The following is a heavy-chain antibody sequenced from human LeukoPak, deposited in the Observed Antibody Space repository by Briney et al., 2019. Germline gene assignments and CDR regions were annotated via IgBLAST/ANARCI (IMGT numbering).Heavy chain of an antibody. CDR3: AKDHRGAGYSSSWYGEYYFGY. J-gene: IGHJ4*02. Sequence: GGSLRLSCAASGFTFSSYGMHWVRQAPGKGLEWVAVIWYDGSNKYYADSVKGRFTISRDNSKNTLYLQMNSLRAEDTAVYYCAKDHRGAGYSSSWYGEYYFGYWGQGTLVTVSS. CDR1: GFTFSSYG. V-gene: IGHV3-33*06. D-gene: IGHD6-13*01. CDR2: IWYDGSNK.